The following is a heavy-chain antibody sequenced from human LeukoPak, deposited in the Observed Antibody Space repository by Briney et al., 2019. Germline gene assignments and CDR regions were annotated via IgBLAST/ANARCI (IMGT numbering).Heavy chain of an antibody. CDR2: ISYDGSNK. Sequence: GGSLRLSCAASGFTFSSYGMHWVRQAPGKGLEWVAVISYDGSNKYYADSVKGRFTISRDNSKNTLCLQMNSLRAEDTAVYYCAREAALTYWGQGTLVTVSS. V-gene: IGHV3-30*03. J-gene: IGHJ4*02. D-gene: IGHD6-13*01. CDR3: AREAALTY. CDR1: GFTFSSYG.